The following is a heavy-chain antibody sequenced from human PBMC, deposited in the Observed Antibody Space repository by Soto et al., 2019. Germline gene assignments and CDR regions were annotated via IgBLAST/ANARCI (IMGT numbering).Heavy chain of an antibody. J-gene: IGHJ3*02. V-gene: IGHV3-53*01. CDR2: IYSGGST. D-gene: IGHD2-15*01. CDR1: GFTVSSNY. Sequence: EVQLVESGGGLIQPGGSLRLSCAASGFTVSSNYMSWVRQAPGKGLEWVSVIYSGGSTYYADSVKGRFTISRDNSKNTLYLQTNSLRAEDTAMYYCSVVVAATPSYAFDIWGQGTMVTVSS. CDR3: SVVVAATPSYAFDI.